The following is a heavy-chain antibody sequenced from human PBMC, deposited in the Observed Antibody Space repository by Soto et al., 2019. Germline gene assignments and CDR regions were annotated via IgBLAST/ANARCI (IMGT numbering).Heavy chain of an antibody. J-gene: IGHJ6*02. CDR3: AGSGSGYYYDYYYYYGMDV. Sequence: GGSLSLSCAASGFTFSSYSMNWVRQAPGKGLEWVSYISSSSSTIYYADSVKGRFTISRDNAKNSLYLQMNSLRDEDTAVYYCAGSGSGYYYDYYYYYGMDVWGQGTTVTVSS. D-gene: IGHD3-22*01. CDR1: GFTFSSYS. CDR2: ISSSSSTI. V-gene: IGHV3-48*02.